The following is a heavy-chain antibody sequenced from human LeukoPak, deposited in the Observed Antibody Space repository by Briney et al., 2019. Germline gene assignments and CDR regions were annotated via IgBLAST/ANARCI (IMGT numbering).Heavy chain of an antibody. CDR2: ISSSSSYI. Sequence: GGSLRLSCAASGFTFSSYSMNWVRQAPGKGLEWVSSISSSSSYIYYADSVKGRFTISRDNAKNSLYLQMNSLRAEDTAVYYCAVAGRYCTNGVCYNPFDYWGQGTLVTVSS. V-gene: IGHV3-21*01. CDR1: GFTFSSYS. CDR3: AVAGRYCTNGVCYNPFDY. J-gene: IGHJ4*02. D-gene: IGHD2-8*01.